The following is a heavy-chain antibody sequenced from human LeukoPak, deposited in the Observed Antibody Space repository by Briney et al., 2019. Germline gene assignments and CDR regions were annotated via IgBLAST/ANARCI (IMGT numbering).Heavy chain of an antibody. CDR3: ARDPYSGNYGNTYYYYMDV. Sequence: GGSLRLSCAASGLILSSYVMSWVRQAPGKGLEWVSTITVSGGRTYYADSVKGRFTISRDNAKNSLYLQMNSLTAEDTAVYYCARDPYSGNYGNTYYYYMDVWGKGTTVTISS. D-gene: IGHD1-26*01. CDR2: ITVSGGRT. V-gene: IGHV3-21*06. CDR1: GLILSSYV. J-gene: IGHJ6*03.